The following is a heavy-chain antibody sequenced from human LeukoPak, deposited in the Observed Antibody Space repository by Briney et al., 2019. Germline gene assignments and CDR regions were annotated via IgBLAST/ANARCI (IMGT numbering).Heavy chain of an antibody. CDR2: VSGIGGST. V-gene: IGHV3-23*01. J-gene: IGHJ5*02. D-gene: IGHD2-15*01. CDR1: GFTLSSYA. Sequence: GGSLRLSCAASGFTLSSYAMSWVRQAPGKGLEWVSVVSGIGGSTFYADSVKGRFTISRDNSKNTLYLQMNSLRAEDTAVYYCAKEGVLAATIYNWFDPWGQGTLVTVSS. CDR3: AKEGVLAATIYNWFDP.